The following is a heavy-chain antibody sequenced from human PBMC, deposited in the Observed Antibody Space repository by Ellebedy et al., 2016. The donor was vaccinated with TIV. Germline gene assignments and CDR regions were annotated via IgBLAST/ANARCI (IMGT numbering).Heavy chain of an antibody. CDR1: GYSFTRYW. J-gene: IGHJ4*02. Sequence: GESLKISCKGSGYSFTRYWITWVRQMPGKGLEWMGRIDPTDSYTNYSPSLQGHVTISTDKSINTAYLQWNTLEASDTAMYYCAREGDIQGSEYFDYWGQGTLVTVSS. V-gene: IGHV5-10-1*01. CDR3: AREGDIQGSEYFDY. CDR2: IDPTDSYT. D-gene: IGHD2-21*01.